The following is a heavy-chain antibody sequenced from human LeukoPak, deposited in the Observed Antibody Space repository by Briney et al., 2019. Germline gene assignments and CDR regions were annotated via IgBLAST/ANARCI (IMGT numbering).Heavy chain of an antibody. CDR2: ISGSGSLT. CDR3: ARDVTWRSGSLDS. D-gene: IGHD1-26*01. CDR1: GFAHSHHN. V-gene: IGHV3-11*05. Sequence: PGGSLRLSCAASGFAHSHHNTTWTPHTPGNGLEWPPYISGSGSLTNFADPVKGRFSVSRDNANDTIYLQMNSLRVEDTAIYYCARDVTWRSGSLDSWGQGTMVTVSS. J-gene: IGHJ4*02.